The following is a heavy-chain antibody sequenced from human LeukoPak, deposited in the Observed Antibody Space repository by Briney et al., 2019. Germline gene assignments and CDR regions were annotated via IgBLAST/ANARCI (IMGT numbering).Heavy chain of an antibody. D-gene: IGHD4-17*01. CDR3: ARHGPYGDYSVDY. Sequence: PSQTLSLTCTVSGGSISSGGYYWGWIRQPPGKGLEWIGSIYYSGSTYYNPSLKSRVTISVDTSKNQFSLKLSSVTAADTAVYYCARHGPYGDYSVDYWGQGTLVTVSS. CDR1: GGSISSGGYY. CDR2: IYYSGST. V-gene: IGHV4-39*01. J-gene: IGHJ4*02.